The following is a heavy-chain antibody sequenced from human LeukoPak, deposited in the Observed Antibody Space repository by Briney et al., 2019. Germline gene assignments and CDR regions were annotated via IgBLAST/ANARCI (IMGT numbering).Heavy chain of an antibody. CDR2: IHCSGST. Sequence: SETLSLTCTVSGGSIRSYYWSWIRQPPGKGLEWIGYIHCSGSTHYNPSLKSRVTISVDTSKNQVSLKLRSVTAADTAVYYCARTTEGYAGGPGYSYYYYMDVWGKGTTVTISS. CDR1: GGSIRSYY. CDR3: ARTTEGYAGGPGYSYYYYMDV. D-gene: IGHD5-12*01. V-gene: IGHV4-59*01. J-gene: IGHJ6*03.